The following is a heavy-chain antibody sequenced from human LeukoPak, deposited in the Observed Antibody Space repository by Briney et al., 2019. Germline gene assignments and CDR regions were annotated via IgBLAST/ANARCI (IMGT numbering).Heavy chain of an antibody. D-gene: IGHD4-17*01. Sequence: GASVKVSCKASGYTFTGYYMHWARQTPGQGLEWMGWINPNSGGTNYAQKFQGRVTMTRDTSISTAYMELSRLRSDDTAVYYCARAPPRTVTLQAYYFDYWGQGTLVTVSS. CDR2: INPNSGGT. V-gene: IGHV1-2*02. J-gene: IGHJ4*02. CDR1: GYTFTGYY. CDR3: ARAPPRTVTLQAYYFDY.